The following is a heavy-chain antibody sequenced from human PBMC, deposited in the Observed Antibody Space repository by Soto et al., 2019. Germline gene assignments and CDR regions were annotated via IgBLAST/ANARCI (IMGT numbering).Heavy chain of an antibody. D-gene: IGHD3-3*01. CDR1: GFTFSGYA. CDR2: ITGSGGST. Sequence: GGSLRLSCAASGFTFSGYAMTWVRQAPGKGLEWVSAITGSGGSTYYADSVKGRFTISRDNSKNTLFLQMDSLRAEDTALYHCAKGRGTIFGVITNYMDVWGKGATVTVSS. V-gene: IGHV3-23*01. J-gene: IGHJ6*03. CDR3: AKGRGTIFGVITNYMDV.